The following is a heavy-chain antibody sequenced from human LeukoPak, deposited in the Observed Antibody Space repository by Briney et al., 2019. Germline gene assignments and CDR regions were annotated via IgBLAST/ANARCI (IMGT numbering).Heavy chain of an antibody. CDR1: GYTCTSYG. CDR3: ARNYCSSTSCQFGNYYYGMDV. D-gene: IGHD2-2*01. V-gene: IGHV1-18*01. Sequence: GTSVKVSCKASGYTCTSYGISWVRQAPGQGLEWMGWISAYKGNTNYAQRLQGRVTMTTDTSTSTAYMELRSLRSDDTAVYYCARNYCSSTSCQFGNYYYGMDVWGQGTTVTVSS. J-gene: IGHJ6*02. CDR2: ISAYKGNT.